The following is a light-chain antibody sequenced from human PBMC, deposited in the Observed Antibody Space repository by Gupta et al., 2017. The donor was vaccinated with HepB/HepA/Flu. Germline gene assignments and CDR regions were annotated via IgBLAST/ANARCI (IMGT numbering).Light chain of an antibody. Sequence: QSVLTQPLLASGTAGQGVTVPCSGSSSNIGSNYVYWYQQLPGTAPKLLIYRNNQRPSGVPDRFSGSKSGTSASLAISGLRSEDEADYYCAAWDDSLSGVVFGGGTKLTVL. CDR2: RNN. V-gene: IGLV1-47*01. CDR1: SSNIGSNY. J-gene: IGLJ2*01. CDR3: AAWDDSLSGVV.